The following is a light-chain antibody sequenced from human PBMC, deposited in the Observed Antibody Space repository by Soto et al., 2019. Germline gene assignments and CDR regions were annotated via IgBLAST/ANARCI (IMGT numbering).Light chain of an antibody. CDR2: DAY. V-gene: IGKV3-11*01. CDR3: QQRHMWPIT. Sequence: EVALTQSPVTLSLAPGERATLSCRASQSFRGLLAWYQQKPGQAPRLLIYDAYNRATGIPPRFSGSGSGTDFTLTISSLEPVDSAVYYCQQRHMWPITFGQGTRLEIK. CDR1: QSFRGL. J-gene: IGKJ5*01.